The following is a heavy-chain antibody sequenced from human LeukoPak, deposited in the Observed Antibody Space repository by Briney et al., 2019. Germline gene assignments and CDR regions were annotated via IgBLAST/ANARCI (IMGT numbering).Heavy chain of an antibody. CDR1: GYTFIDYY. Sequence: AASVKVSCKASGYTFIDYYIHWLRQAPGQGLEWMGWINPNSGGTNYAQKFQGRVTMTRDTSINTVYMELSRLRSEDMAVYCCARGAKFRSYGSGTYYTSLPFDPWGQGTLVTVSS. CDR2: INPNSGGT. D-gene: IGHD3-10*01. CDR3: ARGAKFRSYGSGTYYTSLPFDP. V-gene: IGHV1-2*02. J-gene: IGHJ5*02.